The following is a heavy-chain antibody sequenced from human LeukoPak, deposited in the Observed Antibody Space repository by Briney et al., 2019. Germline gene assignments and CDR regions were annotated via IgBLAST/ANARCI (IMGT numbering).Heavy chain of an antibody. CDR1: GFTFSSYS. Sequence: GGSLRLSCAASGFTFSSYSMNWVRQAPGKGLEWVSSISSSSSYIYYADSVKGRFTISRDNAKNSLYPQMNSLRAEDTAVYYCASISYSYGYHYWGQGTLVTVSS. V-gene: IGHV3-21*01. J-gene: IGHJ4*02. CDR2: ISSSSSYI. D-gene: IGHD5-18*01. CDR3: ASISYSYGYHY.